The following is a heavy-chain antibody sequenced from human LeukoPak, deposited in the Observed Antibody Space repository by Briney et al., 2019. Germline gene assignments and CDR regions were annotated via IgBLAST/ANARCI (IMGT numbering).Heavy chain of an antibody. CDR3: ARDRRVYCSSTSCYLAY. V-gene: IGHV1-2*02. CDR2: INPNSGDT. CDR1: GYTFTGYY. J-gene: IGHJ4*02. D-gene: IGHD2-2*01. Sequence: GASVKVSCKASGYTFTGYYMHWVRQAPGQGLEWMGWINPNSGDTNYAQKFQGRVTMTRDTSISTAYMELTRLRSDDTAVYYCARDRRVYCSSTSCYLAYWGQGNLVTVSS.